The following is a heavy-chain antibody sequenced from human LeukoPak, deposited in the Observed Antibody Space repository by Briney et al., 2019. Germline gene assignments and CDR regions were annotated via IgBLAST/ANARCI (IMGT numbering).Heavy chain of an antibody. CDR3: ARNIAARNPLHYYYYGMDV. CDR2: IYYSGST. V-gene: IGHV4-30-4*01. Sequence: PSETLSLTCTVSGGSISFYYWSWIRQPPGKGLEWIGYIYYSGSTYYNPSLKSRVTISVDTSKNQFSLKLSSVTAADTAVYYCARNIAARNPLHYYYYGMDVWGQGTTVTVSS. D-gene: IGHD6-6*01. J-gene: IGHJ6*02. CDR1: GGSISFYY.